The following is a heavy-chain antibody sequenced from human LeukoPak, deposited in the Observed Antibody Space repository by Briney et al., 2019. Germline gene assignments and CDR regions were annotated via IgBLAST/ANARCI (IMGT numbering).Heavy chain of an antibody. CDR3: ARVRGYYDTPYYYGMDV. V-gene: IGHV4-59*01. CDR2: IYYSGST. D-gene: IGHD3-22*01. Sequence: SETLSLTCTVSGGSISSYYWSWIRQPPGKGLEWIGYIYYSGSTNYTPSLKSRVTISVDTSKNQFSLKLSSVTAADTAVYYCARVRGYYDTPYYYGMDVWGQGTTVTVSS. J-gene: IGHJ6*02. CDR1: GGSISSYY.